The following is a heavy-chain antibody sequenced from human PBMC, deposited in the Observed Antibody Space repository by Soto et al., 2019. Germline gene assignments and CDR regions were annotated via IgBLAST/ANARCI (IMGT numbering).Heavy chain of an antibody. J-gene: IGHJ4*02. D-gene: IGHD3-10*01. CDR3: AKRLSYHFDY. CDR1: GFTFGSYA. Sequence: GGSLRLSCAASGFTFGSYAMSWVRQAPGKGPEWVSGISGSGADTYYADSVKGRFTISRDNSKNTLYLQMNSLRAEDTAVYYCAKRLSYHFDYWGQGTQVTVSS. CDR2: ISGSGADT. V-gene: IGHV3-23*01.